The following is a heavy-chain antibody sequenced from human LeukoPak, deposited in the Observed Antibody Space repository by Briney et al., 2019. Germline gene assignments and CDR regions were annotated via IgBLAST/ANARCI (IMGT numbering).Heavy chain of an antibody. V-gene: IGHV3-30-3*01. CDR2: ISYDGSNK. Sequence: GGSLRLSCAASGFTFSSYAMHWVRQAPGKGLEWVAVISYDGSNKYYADSVKGRFTISRDNSKNTLYLQMNSLRAEDTAVYYCARGYYDSSGYIYGMDVWGQGTTVTVSS. CDR3: ARGYYDSSGYIYGMDV. J-gene: IGHJ6*02. CDR1: GFTFSSYA. D-gene: IGHD3-22*01.